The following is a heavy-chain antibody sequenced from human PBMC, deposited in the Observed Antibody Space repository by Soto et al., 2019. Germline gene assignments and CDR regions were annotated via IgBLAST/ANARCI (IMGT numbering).Heavy chain of an antibody. Sequence: QVQLVESGGGVVQPGGSLRLSCAASGISFSSYAVHWVRQAPGKGLEWVSVISYDGSYEYYADSVKGRFTISRDKSNNTGFLQMNRLRAEDTAVYYCAILFWSGCSSKDGDYLCQGTLVT. V-gene: IGHV3-30*03. CDR1: GISFSSYA. CDR3: AILFWSGCSSKDGDY. J-gene: IGHJ4*01. CDR2: ISYDGSYE. D-gene: IGHD3-3*01.